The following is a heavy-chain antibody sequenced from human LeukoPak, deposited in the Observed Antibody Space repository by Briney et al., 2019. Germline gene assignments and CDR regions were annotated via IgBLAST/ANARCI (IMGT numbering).Heavy chain of an antibody. J-gene: IGHJ6*03. Sequence: ASVKVSCKASGYTFTGYYMHWVRQAPGQGLEWMGWMNPNSGNTGYAQKFQGRVTITRNTSISTAYMELSSLRSEDTAVYYCARDAPSYSSGWIVRASYYYYMDVWGKGTTVTISS. CDR1: GYTFTGYY. CDR2: MNPNSGNT. V-gene: IGHV1-8*03. CDR3: ARDAPSYSSGWIVRASYYYYMDV. D-gene: IGHD6-19*01.